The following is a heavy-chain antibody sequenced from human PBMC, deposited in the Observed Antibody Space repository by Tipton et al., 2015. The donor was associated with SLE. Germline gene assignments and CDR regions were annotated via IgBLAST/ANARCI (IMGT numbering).Heavy chain of an antibody. V-gene: IGHV4-61*09. Sequence: TLSLTCTVSGGSISSGSYYWSWIRQPAGKGLEWIGYIYVGGGTHYNPSLKTRVTISLDTSKNQFSLNLSSVTAADTAVYYCARWEFYVSYHYGMDVWGQGTTVTVSS. CDR1: GGSISSGSYY. CDR3: ARWEFYVSYHYGMDV. J-gene: IGHJ6*02. D-gene: IGHD3-16*01. CDR2: IYVGGGT.